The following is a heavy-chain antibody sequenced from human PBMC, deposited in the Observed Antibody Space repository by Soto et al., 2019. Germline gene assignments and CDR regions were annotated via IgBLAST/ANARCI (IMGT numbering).Heavy chain of an antibody. CDR1: GFTFSSYG. V-gene: IGHV3-30*18. J-gene: IGHJ4*02. CDR3: AKDQSPYDSSGYYYTDDY. CDR2: ISYDGSNK. D-gene: IGHD3-22*01. Sequence: VQLVESGGGVVQPGRSLRLSCAASGFTFSSYGMHWVRQAPGKGLEWVAVISYDGSNKYYADSVKGRFTISRDNSKNTLYLQMNSLRAEDTAVYYCAKDQSPYDSSGYYYTDDYWGQGTLVTVSS.